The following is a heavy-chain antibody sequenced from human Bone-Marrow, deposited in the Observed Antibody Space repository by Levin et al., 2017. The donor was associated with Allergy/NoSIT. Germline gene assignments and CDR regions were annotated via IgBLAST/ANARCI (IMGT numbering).Heavy chain of an antibody. V-gene: IGHV4-4*02. J-gene: IGHJ4*02. CDR1: GGSISSSTW. Sequence: KAGGSLRLSCTVSGGSISSSTWWSWVRQSPGKGLEWIGEIYHGGRTNYNPSLKSRVSMSVDKSKSQFSLKLSSVTAADTAVYYCARDPLDYGTNSGNYWGQGTLVTVSS. CDR2: IYHGGRT. D-gene: IGHD4-17*01. CDR3: ARDPLDYGTNSGNY.